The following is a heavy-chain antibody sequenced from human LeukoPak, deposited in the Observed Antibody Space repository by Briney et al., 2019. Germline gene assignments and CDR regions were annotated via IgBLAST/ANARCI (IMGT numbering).Heavy chain of an antibody. CDR1: GGSIASSYW. D-gene: IGHD4-23*01. Sequence: ASETLSLTCAVSGGSIASSYWWTWVRQPPGKGLEWIGEIYHSGSTNYNPSLRSRVTISVDKSDNQFSLKLNSMTAADTAVYHCARNAGNSDVDYWGQGTLVTVSS. V-gene: IGHV4-4*02. CDR3: ARNAGNSDVDY. CDR2: IYHSGST. J-gene: IGHJ4*02.